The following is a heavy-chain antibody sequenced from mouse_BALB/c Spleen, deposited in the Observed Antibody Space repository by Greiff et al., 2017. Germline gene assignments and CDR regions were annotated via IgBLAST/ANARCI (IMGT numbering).Heavy chain of an antibody. D-gene: IGHD3-2*01. CDR1: GYSFTSYW. V-gene: IGHV1S126*01. CDR2: IDPSDSET. CDR3: AREDSSGYLYAMDY. Sequence: QVQLQQSGPQLVRPGASVKISCKASGYSFTSYWMHWVKQRPGQGLEWIGMIDPSDSETRLNQKFKDKATLTVDKSSSTAYMQLSSPTSEDSAVYYCAREDSSGYLYAMDYWGQGTSVNVSS. J-gene: IGHJ4*01.